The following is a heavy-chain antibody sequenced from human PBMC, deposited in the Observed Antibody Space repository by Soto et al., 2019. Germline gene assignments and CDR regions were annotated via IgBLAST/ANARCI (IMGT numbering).Heavy chain of an antibody. D-gene: IGHD1-26*01. CDR3: ARIRYGGSDRVPLIDC. CDR2: TDWEDHK. Sequence: SRPTRVHPTQTLTLTLPFSGFSLSTSGMSGSWIRQPPGNALEWLPLTDWEDHKYYNRSLKTRLTISKDTSTNQSVLTRTHMEPVDTATYYCARIRYGGSDRVPLIDCWGQGTLVTV. V-gene: IGHV2-70*01. CDR1: GFSLSTSGMS. J-gene: IGHJ4*02.